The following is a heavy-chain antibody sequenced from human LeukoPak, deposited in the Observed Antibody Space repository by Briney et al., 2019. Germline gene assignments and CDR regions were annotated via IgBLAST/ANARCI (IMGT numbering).Heavy chain of an antibody. Sequence: SETLSLTCTVSGGSISSYYWTWIRQPPGKGLEWIGEINHSGSTNYNPSLKSRVTISVDTSKNQFSLKLSSVTAADTAVYYCARLSCSGGSCRDYWGQGTLVTVSS. J-gene: IGHJ4*02. D-gene: IGHD2-15*01. CDR2: INHSGST. CDR1: GGSISSYY. CDR3: ARLSCSGGSCRDY. V-gene: IGHV4-34*01.